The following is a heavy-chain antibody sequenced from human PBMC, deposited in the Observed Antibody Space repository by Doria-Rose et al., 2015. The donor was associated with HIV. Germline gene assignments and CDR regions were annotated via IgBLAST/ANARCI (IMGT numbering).Heavy chain of an antibody. J-gene: IGHJ4*02. CDR1: GVSLSSPGMG. CDR3: ARIKSSRWYHKYYFDF. CDR2: IFSDDER. V-gene: IGHV2-26*01. D-gene: IGHD6-13*01. Sequence: QVTLKESGPVLVKPTETLTLTCTVSGVSLSSPGMGVSWIRQPPGKALEWLANIFSDDERSYQTSLKSRLTISRRTSKSLVVLTMTDMDPVDTATYYCARIKSSRWYHKYYFDFWGQGTLVIVSA.